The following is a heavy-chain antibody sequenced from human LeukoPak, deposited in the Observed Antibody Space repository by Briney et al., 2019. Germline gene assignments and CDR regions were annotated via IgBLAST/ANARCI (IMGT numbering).Heavy chain of an antibody. V-gene: IGHV3-74*01. CDR2: INGDGSSS. CDR1: GFTFNNYW. J-gene: IGHJ4*02. Sequence: GGSLRLSCAASGFTFNNYWMHWVRQAPGKGLVWVSRINGDGSSSSYADSVKGRFTISRDNAKNTLYLQMNSLRAEDTAVYYCTRDPNALDYWGQGTLVTVSS. CDR3: TRDPNALDY.